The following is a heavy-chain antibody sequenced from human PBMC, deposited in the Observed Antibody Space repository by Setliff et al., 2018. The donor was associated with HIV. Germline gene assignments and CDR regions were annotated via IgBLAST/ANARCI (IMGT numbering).Heavy chain of an antibody. CDR1: GYTFSTYV. CDR2: INAGDDT. Sequence: ASVKVSCKASGYTFSTYVMHWVRQAPGQRLEWMGWINAGDDTTYSQEFQGRVTITRDTSASTAYMELSSLRSEDTAVYYCARGDTPSYYYYYYMDVWGKGTTVTVSS. V-gene: IGHV1-3*03. J-gene: IGHJ6*03. CDR3: ARGDTPSYYYYYYMDV. D-gene: IGHD2-15*01.